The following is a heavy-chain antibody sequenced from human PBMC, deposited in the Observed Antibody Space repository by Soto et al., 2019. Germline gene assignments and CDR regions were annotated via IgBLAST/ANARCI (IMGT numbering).Heavy chain of an antibody. J-gene: IGHJ3*01. CDR3: ARDQLYYNDISGRPLNAFDV. CDR2: IGIGSSTT. D-gene: IGHD3-22*01. Sequence: GSLRLSCAASGLACRNYGMNWVRQATGKGLEWVSYIGIGSSTTYYADSVKGRFTISRDNAKNSLYLQMNSLRAEDTAVYYCARDQLYYNDISGRPLNAFDVWGQGTMVTVSS. V-gene: IGHV3-48*01. CDR1: GLACRNYG.